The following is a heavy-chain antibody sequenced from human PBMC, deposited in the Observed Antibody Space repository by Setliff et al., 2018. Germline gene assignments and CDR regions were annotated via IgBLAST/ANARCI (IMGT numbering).Heavy chain of an antibody. J-gene: IGHJ5*02. D-gene: IGHD2-15*01. CDR2: ISPYNGKT. CDR1: ADTFSRYD. CDR3: ARSPAVLGIVYLDP. V-gene: IGHV1-18*01. Sequence: ASVKVSCKASADTFSRYDITWVRQAPGQGLEWMGWISPYNGKTEHAQMFQGRVTMATDRTTNTAYMELDSLRSEDTAVYYCARSPAVLGIVYLDPWGQGTLVTVSS.